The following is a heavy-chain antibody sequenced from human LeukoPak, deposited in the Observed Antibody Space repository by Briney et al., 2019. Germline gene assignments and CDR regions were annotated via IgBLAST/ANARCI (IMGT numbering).Heavy chain of an antibody. V-gene: IGHV3-30*04. CDR3: ARHFTTGSIDH. D-gene: IGHD3-9*01. CDR1: GFILSSYD. Sequence: GRSLRLSCAASGFILSSYDMHWVRQPPGKGLEWLAVISREGSIKYHADSVRGRFTISGDNSHNTLYLQMNSLRAEDTAVYYCARHFTTGSIDHGGQGNLVTVSS. J-gene: IGHJ4*02. CDR2: ISREGSIK.